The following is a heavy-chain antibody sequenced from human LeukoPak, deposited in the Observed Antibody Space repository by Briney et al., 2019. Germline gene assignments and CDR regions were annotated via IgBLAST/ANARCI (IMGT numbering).Heavy chain of an antibody. V-gene: IGHV3-21*01. CDR3: IRALSGSEDY. CDR2: ISSTSAYI. Sequence: GGSLRLSCAGSGFALKSYSLTWVRQAPGKGLEWVSSISSTSAYIHYADSVKGRFTISRDNVKNTVYLQMNSLRAEDTAVYYCIRALSGSEDYWGQGTLVTVSS. J-gene: IGHJ4*02. D-gene: IGHD2-15*01. CDR1: GFALKSYS.